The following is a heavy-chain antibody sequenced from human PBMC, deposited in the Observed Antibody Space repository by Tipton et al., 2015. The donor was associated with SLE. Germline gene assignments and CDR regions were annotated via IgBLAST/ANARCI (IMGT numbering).Heavy chain of an antibody. CDR1: GGSIRSSSYY. Sequence: TLSLTCTVSGGSIRSSSYYWGWIRQPPGKGLEWSGGIYYSGSTYYNPSRQSRVTISVDTSKNQFSLRVSSVTAADTAVYYCARGYYFDYWGQGTLVTVSS. J-gene: IGHJ4*02. CDR3: ARGYYFDY. V-gene: IGHV4-39*07. CDR2: IYYSGST.